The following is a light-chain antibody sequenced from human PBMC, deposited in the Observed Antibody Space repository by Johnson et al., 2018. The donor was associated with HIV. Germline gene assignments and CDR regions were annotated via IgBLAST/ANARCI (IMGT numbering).Light chain of an antibody. CDR1: SSNIGNNY. CDR2: DNN. CDR3: GTWDISLSGYV. Sequence: QSVLTQPPSVSAAPGQKVTISCSGSSSNIGNNYVSWYQQLPGTAPKLLIYDNNKRPSGIPDRFSGSKSGTSATLGITGLQTGDEADYYCGTWDISLSGYVFGTGTTVPVL. J-gene: IGLJ1*01. V-gene: IGLV1-51*01.